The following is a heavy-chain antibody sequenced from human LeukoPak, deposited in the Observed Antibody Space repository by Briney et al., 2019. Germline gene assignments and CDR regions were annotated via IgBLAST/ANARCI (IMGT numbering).Heavy chain of an antibody. CDR2: IIPIFGTA. CDR1: GGTFSNYA. Sequence: SVKVSCKASGGTFSNYAISWVRQAPGQGLEWMGRIIPIFGTANYAQKFQGRVTITTDESTSTAYMELSSLRSEDTAVYYCAIIPRGYFNWFDPWGQGTLVTVSS. J-gene: IGHJ5*02. V-gene: IGHV1-69*05. CDR3: AIIPRGYFNWFDP. D-gene: IGHD6-25*01.